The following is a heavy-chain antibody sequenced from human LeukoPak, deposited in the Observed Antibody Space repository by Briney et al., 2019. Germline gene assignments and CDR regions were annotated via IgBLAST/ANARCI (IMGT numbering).Heavy chain of an antibody. V-gene: IGHV3-21*01. CDR2: ISSSSTYI. CDR1: GFTFSSYS. Sequence: GGSLRLSCAASGFTFSSYSMNWVRQAPGKGLEWVSSISSSSTYIYYADSVKGRFSISRDNAKNSLCLQMNSLRAEDTAVYYCVRDMTTATTCYLQHWARAPWSPSP. J-gene: IGHJ1*01. CDR3: VRDMTTATTCYLQH. D-gene: IGHD4-17*01.